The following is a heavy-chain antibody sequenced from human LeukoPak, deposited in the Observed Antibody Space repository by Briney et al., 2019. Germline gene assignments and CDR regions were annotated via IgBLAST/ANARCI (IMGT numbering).Heavy chain of an antibody. J-gene: IGHJ4*02. D-gene: IGHD2-15*01. CDR1: GFTFSSYG. CDR3: AKVGYCSGGSCFSVPEIDY. V-gene: IGHV3-30*02. CDR2: IRYDGSNK. Sequence: GGSLRLSCAASGFTFSSYGMHWVRQAPGKGLEWVAFIRYDGSNKYYADSVKGRFTISRDNSKNTLYLQMNSLRAEDTAVYYCAKVGYCSGGSCFSVPEIDYWGQGTLVTVSS.